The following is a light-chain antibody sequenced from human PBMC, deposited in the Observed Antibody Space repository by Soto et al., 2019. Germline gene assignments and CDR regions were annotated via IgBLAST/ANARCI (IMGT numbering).Light chain of an antibody. CDR1: QSVSSN. CDR3: QQYNNWPPT. V-gene: IGKV3-15*01. J-gene: IGKJ1*01. Sequence: EIGMTQAPATLPVSAGERATLSCRASQSVSSNLAWYQQKPGQAPRLLIYGASTRATGIPARFSGSGSGTEFTLTISSLQFEDYAVYYCQQYNNWPPTFGQGTKADSK. CDR2: GAS.